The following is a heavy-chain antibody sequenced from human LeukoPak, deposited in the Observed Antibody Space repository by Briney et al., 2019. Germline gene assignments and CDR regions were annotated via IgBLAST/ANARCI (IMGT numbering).Heavy chain of an antibody. V-gene: IGHV1-24*01. D-gene: IGHD6-13*01. Sequence: ASVKVSCKVSGYTLTELSMHWVRQAPGKGLEWMGGFDPEDGETIYAQKLQGRVTMTTDTSTSTAYMELRSLRSDDTAVYYCARDAHTLAAAGPASGYWGQGTLVTVSS. CDR1: GYTLTELS. CDR2: FDPEDGET. CDR3: ARDAHTLAAAGPASGY. J-gene: IGHJ4*02.